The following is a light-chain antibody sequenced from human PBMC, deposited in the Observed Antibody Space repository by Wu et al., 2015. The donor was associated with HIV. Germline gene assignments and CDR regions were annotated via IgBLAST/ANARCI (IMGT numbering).Light chain of an antibody. CDR1: QSISSF. CDR2: AAS. J-gene: IGKJ1*01. Sequence: DIQMTQSPSSLSASVGDRVTITCRASQSISSFLNWYQQKPGKAPKLLIYAASSLQSGVPSGFSGSGSGTDFTLTISSLQPEDFATYYCQQSFRTPWTFGQGTKVEIK. CDR3: QQSFRTPWT. V-gene: IGKV1-39*01.